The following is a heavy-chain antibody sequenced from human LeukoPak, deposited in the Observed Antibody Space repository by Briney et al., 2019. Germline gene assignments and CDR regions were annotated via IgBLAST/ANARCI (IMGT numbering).Heavy chain of an antibody. Sequence: GGSLRLSCAASGFTVSSNYMSWVRQAPGKGLEWVSVIYSGGSTYYADSVKGRFTISRDNSKNTLYLQMNSLRAEDTAVYYCARALGIAVAPLHYWGRGTLVTVSS. CDR1: GFTVSSNY. CDR2: IYSGGST. V-gene: IGHV3-53*01. D-gene: IGHD6-19*01. J-gene: IGHJ4*02. CDR3: ARALGIAVAPLHY.